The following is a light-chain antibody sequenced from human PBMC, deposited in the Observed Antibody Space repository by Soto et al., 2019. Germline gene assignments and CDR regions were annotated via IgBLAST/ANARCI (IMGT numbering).Light chain of an antibody. CDR1: QDIRNT. CDR3: LQYYNFSWT. CDR2: AAS. J-gene: IGKJ1*01. Sequence: AIQMTQSPSSLSASVGDRVAISCRASQDIRNTLAWYQQKPGEAPKLLIFAASNLQSGVPSRFSGSGSVTDFTLAITGLQPEDFATYYCLQYYNFSWTFGQGTK. V-gene: IGKV1-6*01.